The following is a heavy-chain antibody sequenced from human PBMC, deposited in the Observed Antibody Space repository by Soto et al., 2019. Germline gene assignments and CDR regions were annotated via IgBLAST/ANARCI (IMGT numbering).Heavy chain of an antibody. J-gene: IGHJ6*02. CDR1: GYSFTTYG. Sequence: GASVKVSCKASGYSFTTYGISWVRQAPGQGLEWMGWISGYNGDTNNAQKFQDRVTMTIDRSTTTAYLELRSLTSDDTAVYYYYGMDVWGQGTTVTVSS. CDR3: YGMDV. V-gene: IGHV1-18*01. CDR2: ISGYNGDT.